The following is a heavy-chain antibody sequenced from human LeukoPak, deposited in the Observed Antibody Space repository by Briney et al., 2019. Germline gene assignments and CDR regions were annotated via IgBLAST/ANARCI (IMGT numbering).Heavy chain of an antibody. J-gene: IGHJ4*02. CDR3: ARYCSGGSCYGFDY. D-gene: IGHD2-15*01. CDR2: IIPILGIA. CDR1: GGTFSSYA. V-gene: IGHV1-69*04. Sequence: EASVXVSCKASGGTFSSYAISWVRQAPGQGLEWMGRIIPILGIANYAQKFQGRVTITADKSTSTAYMELSSLRSEDTAVYYCARYCSGGSCYGFDYWGQGTLVTVSS.